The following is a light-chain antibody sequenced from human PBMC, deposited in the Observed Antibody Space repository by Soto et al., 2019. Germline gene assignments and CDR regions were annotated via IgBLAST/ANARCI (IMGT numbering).Light chain of an antibody. V-gene: IGKV1-5*03. J-gene: IGKJ4*01. CDR2: KAS. Sequence: DLPIVPYPSTLSPSVGGRVTIHCRASQSISSWLAWYQQKPGKAPNLLIYKASTLESGVPSRFSGSGSGTEFTLTISSVQPDDFATYYCQQYKSYPLTFGGGTKVDIK. CDR3: QQYKSYPLT. CDR1: QSISSW.